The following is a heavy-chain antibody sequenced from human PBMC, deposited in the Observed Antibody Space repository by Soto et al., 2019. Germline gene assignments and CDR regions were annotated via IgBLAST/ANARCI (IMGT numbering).Heavy chain of an antibody. D-gene: IGHD2-2*01. V-gene: IGHV3-23*01. J-gene: IGHJ4*02. Sequence: GGSLRLSCAASGSAFRNYAMKWVRQAPGKGLEWVSIISGSGGSTYYADSAKGRFTISRDNSENTLYLQMNSLRVEDTALYYCATKSPPMWGQGTLVTVSS. CDR2: ISGSGGST. CDR1: GSAFRNYA. CDR3: ATKSPPM.